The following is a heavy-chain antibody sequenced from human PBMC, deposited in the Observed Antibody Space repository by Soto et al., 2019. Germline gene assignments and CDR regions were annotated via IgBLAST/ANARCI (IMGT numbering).Heavy chain of an antibody. CDR3: ARAVGDPLYYLDY. D-gene: IGHD6-19*01. J-gene: IGHJ4*02. Sequence: QVQLQESGPGLVRPSETLSLTCTVSSDSISSYYWIWIRQSPGKGLEWIGYTDYSGNTNYNPSLKRRVIISGDTSKNQFSLRLSSVTAADTAVYYCARAVGDPLYYLDYWGQGTLVTVSS. CDR2: TDYSGNT. CDR1: SDSISSYY. V-gene: IGHV4-59*08.